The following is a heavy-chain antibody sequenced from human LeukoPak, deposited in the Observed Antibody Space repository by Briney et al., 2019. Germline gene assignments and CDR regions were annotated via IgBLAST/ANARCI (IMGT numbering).Heavy chain of an antibody. Sequence: SETLSLTCTVSGGSVSSGNYYWSWIRQPPGKGLEWIGYIYNSGSTNYNPSLKSRVTISVDTSKNQFSLKLTSVTAADTAVYYCARDLGGGCGGDCYTPTFAFDIWGQGTMVTVSS. CDR1: GGSVSSGNYY. CDR3: ARDLGGGCGGDCYTPTFAFDI. V-gene: IGHV4-61*01. CDR2: IYNSGST. D-gene: IGHD2-21*02. J-gene: IGHJ3*02.